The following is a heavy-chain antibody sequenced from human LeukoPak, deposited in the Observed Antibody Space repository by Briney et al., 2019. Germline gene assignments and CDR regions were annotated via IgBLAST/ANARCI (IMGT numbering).Heavy chain of an antibody. Sequence: GGSLRLSCAASGFTFSSYRMKWVRQAPGKGLEWVSSITSTSSIYYADSVKGRFTISRDNAKNSLYLQMNSLRDEDTAVYYCARGPYGMDVWGQGTTVTVSS. CDR2: ITSTSSI. V-gene: IGHV3-48*02. J-gene: IGHJ6*02. CDR3: ARGPYGMDV. CDR1: GFTFSSYR.